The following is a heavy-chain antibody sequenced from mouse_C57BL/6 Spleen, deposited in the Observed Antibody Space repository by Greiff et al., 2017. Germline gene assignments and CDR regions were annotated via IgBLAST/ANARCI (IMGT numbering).Heavy chain of an antibody. CDR3: ARSSLYYDGSRYWYFDV. V-gene: IGHV1-80*01. CDR2: IYPGDGDT. Sequence: QVQLQQSGAELVKPGASVKISCKASGYAFSSYWMNWVKQRPGKGLEWIGQIYPGDGDTNYNGKFKGKATLTADKSSSTAYMQLSSLTSEDSAVYSCARSSLYYDGSRYWYFDVWGTGTTVTVAS. J-gene: IGHJ1*03. D-gene: IGHD1-1*01. CDR1: GYAFSSYW.